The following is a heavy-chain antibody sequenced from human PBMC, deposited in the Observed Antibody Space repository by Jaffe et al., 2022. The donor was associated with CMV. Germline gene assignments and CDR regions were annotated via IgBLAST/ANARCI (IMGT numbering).Heavy chain of an antibody. CDR1: GFTFSSYG. CDR3: AKDQGYGDYYYYYYGMDV. V-gene: IGHV3-30*18. D-gene: IGHD4-17*01. Sequence: QVQLVESGGGVVQPGRSLRLSCAASGFTFSSYGMHWVRQAPGKGLEWVAVISYDGSNKYYADSVKGRFTISRDNSKNTLYLQMNSLRAEDTAVYYCAKDQGYGDYYYYYYGMDVWGQGTTVTVSS. J-gene: IGHJ6*02. CDR2: ISYDGSNK.